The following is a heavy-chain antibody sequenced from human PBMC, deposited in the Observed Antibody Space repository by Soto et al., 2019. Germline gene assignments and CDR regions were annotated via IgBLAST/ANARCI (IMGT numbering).Heavy chain of an antibody. CDR2: ISESGGTT. CDR1: GFTFSKYA. CDR3: AKDEGHAVTGPLDC. Sequence: EGQVLESGGGLVQPGGSLRLSCAASGFTFSKYAMSWVRQAPGKGLEWVSGISESGGTTYFADSVKGRFTISRDNSKNTLYLQMSSLRAEDTAVYYCAKDEGHAVTGPLDCWGLGTLVTVSS. D-gene: IGHD6-19*01. V-gene: IGHV3-23*01. J-gene: IGHJ4*02.